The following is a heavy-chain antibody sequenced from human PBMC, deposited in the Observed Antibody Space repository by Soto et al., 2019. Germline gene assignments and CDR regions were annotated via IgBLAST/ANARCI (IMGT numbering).Heavy chain of an antibody. J-gene: IGHJ4*02. CDR2: IYYSGST. Sequence: QLQLQESGPGLVKPSETLSLTCTVSGGSISSSSYYWGWIRQPPGKGLEWIGSIYYSGSTYYNPSLTSRVTISVDTSKNQFSLKLSSVTAADTAVYYCARLPSGSYYEYWGQGTLVTVSS. D-gene: IGHD1-26*01. CDR1: GGSISSSSYY. CDR3: ARLPSGSYYEY. V-gene: IGHV4-39*01.